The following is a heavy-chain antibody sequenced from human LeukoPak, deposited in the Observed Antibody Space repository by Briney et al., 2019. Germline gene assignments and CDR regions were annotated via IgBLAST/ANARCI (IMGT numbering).Heavy chain of an antibody. CDR3: ARAWGSGRVPAAIGNAFDI. CDR2: IYYSGST. Sequence: PSQTLSLTCTVSGGSISSGGYYWSWIRQHPGKGLEWIGYIYYSGSTYYNPSLKSRVTISVDTSKNQFSLQLNSVTPEDTAVYYCARAWGSGRVPAAIGNAFDIWGQGTMVTVSS. CDR1: GGSISSGGYY. V-gene: IGHV4-31*03. D-gene: IGHD2-2*01. J-gene: IGHJ3*02.